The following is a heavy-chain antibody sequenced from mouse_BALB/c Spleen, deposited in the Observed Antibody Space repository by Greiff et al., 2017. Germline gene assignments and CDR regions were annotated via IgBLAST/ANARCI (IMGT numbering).Heavy chain of an antibody. J-gene: IGHJ1*01. CDR3: ARGTGTGWYFDV. CDR2: ISSGSSTI. CDR1: GFTFSSFG. D-gene: IGHD4-1*01. V-gene: IGHV5-17*02. Sequence: DVMLVESGGGLVQPGGSRKLSCAASGFTFSSFGMHWVRQAPEKGLEWVAYISSGSSTIYYADTVKGRFTISRDNPKNTLFLQMTSLRSEDTAMYYCARGTGTGWYFDVWGAGTTVTVSS.